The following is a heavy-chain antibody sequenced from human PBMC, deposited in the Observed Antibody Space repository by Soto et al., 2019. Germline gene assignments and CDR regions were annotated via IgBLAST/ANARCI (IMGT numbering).Heavy chain of an antibody. J-gene: IGHJ4*02. D-gene: IGHD3-22*01. CDR3: ATGGYYYDSSGSSLD. Sequence: ASVKVSCKVSGYTLTELSIHWVRQAPGKGLEWMGGFDPEDGETIYAQKFQGRVTMTEDTSTDTAYMELSSLRSEDTAVYYCATGGYYYDSSGSSLDWGQGTLVTVSS. CDR1: GYTLTELS. CDR2: FDPEDGET. V-gene: IGHV1-24*01.